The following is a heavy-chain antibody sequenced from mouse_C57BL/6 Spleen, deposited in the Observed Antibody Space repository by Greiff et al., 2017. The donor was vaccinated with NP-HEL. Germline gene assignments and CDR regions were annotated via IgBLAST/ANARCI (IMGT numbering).Heavy chain of an antibody. Sequence: EVQLVESGGGLVQPGGSLKLSCAASGFTFSDYYMYWVRQTPEKRLEWVAYISNGGGSTYYPDTVKGRFTISRDNAKNTLYLQMSRLKSEDTAMYYCARQGYYGSSPLYAMDYWGQGTSVTVSS. CDR1: GFTFSDYY. D-gene: IGHD1-1*01. CDR3: ARQGYYGSSPLYAMDY. J-gene: IGHJ4*01. V-gene: IGHV5-12*01. CDR2: ISNGGGST.